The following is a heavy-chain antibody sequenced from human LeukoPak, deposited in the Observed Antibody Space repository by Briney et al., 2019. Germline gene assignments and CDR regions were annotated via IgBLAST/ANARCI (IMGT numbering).Heavy chain of an antibody. V-gene: IGHV4-59*01. Sequence: SETLSLTCTVSGGSISGFYWSWIRQPPGKGLEWIGYIYYSGSTNYNPSLKSRVTISVDTSKNQFSLKLNSVTAADTAVYYCARIWSGYFDYWGQGTQVTVSS. CDR2: IYYSGST. D-gene: IGHD3-3*01. CDR1: GGSISGFY. CDR3: ARIWSGYFDY. J-gene: IGHJ4*02.